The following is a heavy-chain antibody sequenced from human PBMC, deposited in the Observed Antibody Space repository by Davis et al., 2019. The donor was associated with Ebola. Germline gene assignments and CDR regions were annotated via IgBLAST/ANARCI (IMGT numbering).Heavy chain of an antibody. CDR3: ATSVDTAMVPSPFDY. Sequence: PGGSLRLSCAVSGFTFSSYWMSWIRQAPGKGLEWVSVIYSGGSTYYADSVKGRFTISRDNSKNTLYLQMNSLRAEDTAVYYCATSVDTAMVPSPFDYWGQGTLVTVSS. V-gene: IGHV3-53*01. D-gene: IGHD5-18*01. J-gene: IGHJ4*02. CDR2: IYSGGST. CDR1: GFTFSSYW.